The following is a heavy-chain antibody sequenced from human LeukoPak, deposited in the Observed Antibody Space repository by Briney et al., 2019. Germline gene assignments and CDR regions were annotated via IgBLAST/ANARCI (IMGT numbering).Heavy chain of an antibody. Sequence: GGSLRLSCAASGFTFSSYSMNWVRQAPGKGLEWVSYISSSSSTIYYADSVKGRFTISRDNAKNSLYLQMNSLRADDTAVYYCAREYCYGSAILYYFDSWGQGTLVTVSS. V-gene: IGHV3-48*01. J-gene: IGHJ4*02. CDR1: GFTFSSYS. CDR3: AREYCYGSAILYYFDS. CDR2: ISSSSSTI. D-gene: IGHD3-10*01.